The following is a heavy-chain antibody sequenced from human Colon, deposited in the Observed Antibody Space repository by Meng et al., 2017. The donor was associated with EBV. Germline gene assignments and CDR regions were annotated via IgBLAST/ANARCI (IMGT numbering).Heavy chain of an antibody. V-gene: IGHV3-30*18. CDR3: AKGRSRPDY. J-gene: IGHJ4*02. D-gene: IGHD6-6*01. CDR1: GFTVSGYG. Sequence: QVQLVGSGXXXXXPXGARRLSCAASGFTVSGYGLHWVRQAPGKGLEWVAIISFDGSEKYYAASVKGRFTISRDNSKSTLYLQMNSLRVEDTAVYYCAKGRSRPDYWGQGTLVTVSS. CDR2: ISFDGSEK.